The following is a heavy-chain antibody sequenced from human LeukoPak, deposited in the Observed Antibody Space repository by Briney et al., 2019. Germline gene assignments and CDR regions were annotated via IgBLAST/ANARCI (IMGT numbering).Heavy chain of an antibody. CDR3: ARLLRVGYCSTTTCNWFDP. J-gene: IGHJ5*02. V-gene: IGHV4-39*07. D-gene: IGHD2-2*03. CDR1: GGSISSTSYY. CDR2: IYYSGST. Sequence: SETLSLTCVVSGGSISSTSYYWGWIRQPPGKGLEWIGSIYYSGSTYYSPSLKSRVAISVDTSKNQFSLKLSSVTAADAAVYYCARLLRVGYCSTTTCNWFDPWGQGTLVTVSS.